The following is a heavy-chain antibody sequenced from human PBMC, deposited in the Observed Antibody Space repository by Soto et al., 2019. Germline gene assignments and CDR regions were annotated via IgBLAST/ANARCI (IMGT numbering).Heavy chain of an antibody. V-gene: IGHV1-18*01. CDR2: IXAYNGXT. J-gene: IGHJ4*02. CDR3: ARSGYGDYYFDY. D-gene: IGHD4-17*01. Sequence: GXSVKVSCKASGFTFTRYGISWVRQAPGKGLEWMGWIXAYNGXTHYAQKLQGXXTMPTDTXXSTDYMELRSLRSEDTAVYYCARSGYGDYYFDYWGQGTLVTVSS. CDR1: GFTFTRYG.